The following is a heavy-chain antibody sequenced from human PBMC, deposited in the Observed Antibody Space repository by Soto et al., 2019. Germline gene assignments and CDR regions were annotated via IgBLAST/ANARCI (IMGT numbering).Heavy chain of an antibody. CDR3: VKGSEVARQELDY. Sequence: GGSLRLSCAASGFSFSNCGMHWVRQAPGKGLEWVAAISFDGNDKYYSESVKGRFTISRDNSKNTLFLQMNSLRVEDTAVYYCVKGSEVARQELDYWGQGSLVIVSS. J-gene: IGHJ4*02. V-gene: IGHV3-30*18. CDR2: ISFDGNDK. D-gene: IGHD2-15*01. CDR1: GFSFSNCG.